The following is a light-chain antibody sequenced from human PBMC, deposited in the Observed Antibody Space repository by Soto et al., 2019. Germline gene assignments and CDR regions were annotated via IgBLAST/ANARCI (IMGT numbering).Light chain of an antibody. CDR3: QKFNAVPT. V-gene: IGKV1-27*01. CDR2: AAS. CDR1: QAINNY. J-gene: IGKJ4*01. Sequence: DIQMTQSPSSLSASVGDRVTITCRASQAINNYLAWYQQKPGKVPTLLISAASTLQSGVPSRFSGSGSGTDFTLTISSLQPEDVATYYCQKFNAVPTFGGGTTMEI.